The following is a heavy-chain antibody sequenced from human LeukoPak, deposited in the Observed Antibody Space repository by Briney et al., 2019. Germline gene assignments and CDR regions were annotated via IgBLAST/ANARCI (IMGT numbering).Heavy chain of an antibody. CDR2: IYTSGST. CDR3: ARAGRLWVAFDI. CDR1: GGSISSGSDY. Sequence: PSETLSLTCTVSGGSISSGSDYWSWIRQPAGKGLEWIGRIYTSGSTNYNPSLKSRVTISVDTSKNQFSLKLSSVTAADTAVYYCARAGRLWVAFDIWGQGTMVTVSS. V-gene: IGHV4-61*02. J-gene: IGHJ3*02. D-gene: IGHD7-27*01.